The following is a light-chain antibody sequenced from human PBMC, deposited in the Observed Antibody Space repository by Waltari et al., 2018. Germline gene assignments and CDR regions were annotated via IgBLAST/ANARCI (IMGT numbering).Light chain of an antibody. V-gene: IGKV1-39*01. CDR1: QNISSY. J-gene: IGKJ1*01. CDR2: DAS. CDR3: QQSYSTPRT. Sequence: DIQMTQSPSSLSASVGDRVTITCRASQNISSYLNWYQQKPGKAPKLLMYDASSLQSGVPSRFSGSGSGTDFTLTISSLQPEDFATYYCQQSYSTPRTFGQGTKVEIK.